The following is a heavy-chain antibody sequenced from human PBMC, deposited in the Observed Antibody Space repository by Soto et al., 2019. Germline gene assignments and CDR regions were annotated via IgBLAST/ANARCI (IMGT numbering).Heavy chain of an antibody. CDR1: GYSFTTYG. J-gene: IGHJ6*02. V-gene: IGHV1-18*01. CDR3: AREGPAPFYYYGMDV. Sequence: QVQLVQSRGEVKKPGASVKVSCKTSGYSFTTYGISWVRQAPGQGLEWMGWISGYNGNTNYAQKLQGRVTMTTDTSTSTAYMGLRSLRSDATAAYYCAREGPAPFYYYGMDVWCQGSTVTVSS. CDR2: ISGYNGNT.